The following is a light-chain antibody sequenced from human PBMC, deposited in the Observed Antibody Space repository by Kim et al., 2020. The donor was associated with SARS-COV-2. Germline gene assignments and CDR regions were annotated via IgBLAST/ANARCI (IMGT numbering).Light chain of an antibody. Sequence: SVGDRVTITCRASQGISNYLAWYQQKPGKVPKLLIYAASTLQSGVPSRFSGSGSGADFTLTISSLQPEDVATYYCQKYNSAPLFTFGPGTKVDIK. V-gene: IGKV1-27*01. CDR2: AAS. CDR3: QKYNSAPLFT. J-gene: IGKJ3*01. CDR1: QGISNY.